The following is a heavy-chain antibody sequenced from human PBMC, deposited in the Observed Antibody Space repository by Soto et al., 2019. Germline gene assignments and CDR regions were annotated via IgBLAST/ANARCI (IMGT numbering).Heavy chain of an antibody. CDR3: ARDGAWRGFDV. CDR1: GDSISSGGYS. Sequence: QLQLQESGSRLVKPSQTLPLTCTVSGDSISSGGYSWSWIRQPPGKGLEWVGYIDRSGSTYYNPSLQSRVTISVDRSSHQFSLSLTSVTAADTAFYYCARDGAWRGFDVWGQGTTVTVSS. V-gene: IGHV4-30-2*01. D-gene: IGHD1-26*01. CDR2: IDRSGST. J-gene: IGHJ6*02.